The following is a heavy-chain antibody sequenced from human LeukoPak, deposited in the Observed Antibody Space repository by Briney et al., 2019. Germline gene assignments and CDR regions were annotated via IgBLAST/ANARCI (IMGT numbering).Heavy chain of an antibody. Sequence: GASVKLSCKASGFTFSEYWMPWVRQAPGKGLEWVADINQNEGGKYYPHTVKGRFTITRDNSTNSLYLQMNSLRSEDTAVYYCAISDPYQLAPRPMDSCGQGTLVAVSS. CDR3: AISDPYQLAPRPMDS. CDR1: GFTFSEYW. V-gene: IGHV3-7*03. D-gene: IGHD2-2*01. J-gene: IGHJ4*02. CDR2: INQNEGGK.